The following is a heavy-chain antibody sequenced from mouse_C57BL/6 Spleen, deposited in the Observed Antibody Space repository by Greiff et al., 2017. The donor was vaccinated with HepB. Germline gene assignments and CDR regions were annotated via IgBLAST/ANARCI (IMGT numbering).Heavy chain of an antibody. J-gene: IGHJ4*01. D-gene: IGHD1-1*01. CDR1: GFTFSDYG. Sequence: EVHLVESGGGLVKPGGSLKLSCAASGFTFSDYGMHWVRQAPEKGLEWVAYISSGSSTIYYADTVKGRFTISRDNAKNTLFLQMTSLRSEETAMYYCERDYYGSSPYAMDYWGQGTSVTVSS. V-gene: IGHV5-17*01. CDR2: ISSGSSTI. CDR3: ERDYYGSSPYAMDY.